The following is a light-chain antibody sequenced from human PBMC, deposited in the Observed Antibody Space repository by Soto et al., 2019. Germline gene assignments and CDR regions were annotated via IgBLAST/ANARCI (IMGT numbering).Light chain of an antibody. CDR1: SSNIGDHY. J-gene: IGLJ1*01. Sequence: QSVLTQPPSVSAAPGQTVTISCSGSSSNIGDHYVSWYQQLPETAPKLLIYDNNKRPSGIPDRFSGSKSGTSATLGITGLHTGDESDYYCGTWDSSLGLGSYVFATGTKLTVL. V-gene: IGLV1-51*01. CDR2: DNN. CDR3: GTWDSSLGLGSYV.